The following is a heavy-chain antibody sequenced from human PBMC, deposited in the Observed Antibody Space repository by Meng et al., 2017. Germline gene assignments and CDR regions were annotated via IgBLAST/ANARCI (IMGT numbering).Heavy chain of an antibody. CDR2: IIPIFGTA. V-gene: IGHV1-69*06. Sequence: QSVPARAKVKLPGPSDKVTCKASGGTFSSYSICWVRQAPGQGLGWMGGIIPIFGTANYAQKFQVRVTITADKSTSTDYMELSSLRSEDTAVYYCASLTGWFDPWGQGTLVTVSS. CDR1: GGTFSSYS. J-gene: IGHJ5*02. CDR3: ASLTGWFDP. D-gene: IGHD3-10*01.